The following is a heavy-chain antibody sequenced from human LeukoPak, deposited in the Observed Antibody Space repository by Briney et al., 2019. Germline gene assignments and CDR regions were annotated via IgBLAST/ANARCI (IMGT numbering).Heavy chain of an antibody. V-gene: IGHV4-34*01. Sequence: SETLSLTCAVYGGSFSGYYWSWIRQPPGKGLEWIGEINHSGSTNYNPSLKSRVTISVDTSKNQFSLKLSSVTAADTAVYYCARQPYRYCSGGNCYSDSWGQGTLVTVSS. CDR3: ARQPYRYCSGGNCYSDS. CDR1: GGSFSGYY. D-gene: IGHD2-15*01. J-gene: IGHJ4*02. CDR2: INHSGST.